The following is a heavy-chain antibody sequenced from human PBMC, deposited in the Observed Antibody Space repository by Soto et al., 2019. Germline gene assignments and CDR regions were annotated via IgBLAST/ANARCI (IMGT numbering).Heavy chain of an antibody. Sequence: SETLSLTCAVSGGSISSGGYSWSWIRQPPGKGLEWIGYIYHSGSTYYNPSLKSRVTISVDRSKNQFSLKLSSVTAADTAVYYCASLVVPGAFDIWGQGTMVTVS. V-gene: IGHV4-30-2*01. CDR3: ASLVVPGAFDI. CDR1: GGSISSGGYS. J-gene: IGHJ3*02. D-gene: IGHD3-22*01. CDR2: IYHSGST.